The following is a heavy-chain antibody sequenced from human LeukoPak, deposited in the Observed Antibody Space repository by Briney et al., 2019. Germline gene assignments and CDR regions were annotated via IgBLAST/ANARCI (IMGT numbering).Heavy chain of an antibody. CDR2: INHSGST. Sequence: SETLSLTCAVYGGSFSGNYWSWNRQPPGKGLEWIGEINHSGSTNYNPSLKSRVTISVDTSKNQFSLKLSSVTAADTAVYYCARHIGLRFLGYMDVWGKGTTVTVSS. CDR3: ARHIGLRFLGYMDV. D-gene: IGHD3-3*01. J-gene: IGHJ6*03. V-gene: IGHV4-34*01. CDR1: GGSFSGNY.